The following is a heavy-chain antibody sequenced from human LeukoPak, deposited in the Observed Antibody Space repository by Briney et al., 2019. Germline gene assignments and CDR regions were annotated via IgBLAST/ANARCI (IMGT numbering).Heavy chain of an antibody. V-gene: IGHV3-74*01. J-gene: IGHJ4*02. D-gene: IGHD4-17*01. CDR2: ISSGGSSL. CDR1: GFTITNSW. Sequence: GGSLRLSCAASGFTITNSWMHWVRQAPGKGLVWVSRISSGGSSLDYADSEKGRFTISRDIAKNTLYLQMSSLRPEDTAVYYCAREADNGDYPMNSWGQGTLVSVSS. CDR3: AREADNGDYPMNS.